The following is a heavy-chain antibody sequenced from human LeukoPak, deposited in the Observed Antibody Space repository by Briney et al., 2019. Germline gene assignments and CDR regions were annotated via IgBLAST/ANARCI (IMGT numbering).Heavy chain of an antibody. V-gene: IGHV4-34*01. Sequence: KPSETLSLTCAVYGGSFSGYYWSWIRQPPGKGLEWIGEINHRGSTNYNPSLKSRVTISVDTSKNQFSLKLSSVTAADTAVYYCARGRRGSSRGYYYMDVWGKGTTVTVSS. CDR2: INHRGST. J-gene: IGHJ6*03. CDR1: GGSFSGYY. CDR3: ARGRRGSSRGYYYMDV. D-gene: IGHD6-6*01.